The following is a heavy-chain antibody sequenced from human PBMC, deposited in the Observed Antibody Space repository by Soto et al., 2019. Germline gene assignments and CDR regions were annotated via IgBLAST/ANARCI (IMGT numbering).Heavy chain of an antibody. CDR3: ARGGGFCGGDCYKVGIYY. J-gene: IGHJ4*02. CDR1: VFPFSPYT. V-gene: IGHV3-30-3*01. D-gene: IGHD2-21*02. CDR2: ISYDESDK. Sequence: QVQLVESGGGVGQPGRSLRHSCSASVFPFSPYTMHWVRQAPGRGLEWVAVISYDESDKYYSDSVKGRITISRDNSKNTLYLQMNRLRAEDTAVYYCARGGGFCGGDCYKVGIYYWGQGTMVTVSS.